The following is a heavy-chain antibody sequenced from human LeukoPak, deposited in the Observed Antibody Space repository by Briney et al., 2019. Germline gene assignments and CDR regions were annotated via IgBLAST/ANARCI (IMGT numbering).Heavy chain of an antibody. CDR3: ARDGRFGELDY. J-gene: IGHJ4*02. V-gene: IGHV3-20*01. CDR2: INWNGSNT. CDR1: GFTFDNYS. D-gene: IGHD3-10*01. Sequence: GGSLRLSCAASGFTFDNYSMNWVRQAPGKGLEWVSGINWNGSNTGYADSVKGRFTISRDNAKNSLYLQMNSLRAEDTALYHCARDGRFGELDYWGQGTLVTVSS.